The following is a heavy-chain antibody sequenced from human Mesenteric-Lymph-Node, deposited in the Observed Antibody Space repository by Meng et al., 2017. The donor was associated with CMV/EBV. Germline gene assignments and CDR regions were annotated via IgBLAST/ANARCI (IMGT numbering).Heavy chain of an antibody. CDR2: ISHSGGST. CDR3: ARCGGDCYFDY. V-gene: IGHV4-38-2*02. Sequence: GSLRLSCTVSGYSITSGYYWGWIRQPPGKGLEWIGSISHSGGSTYYNPSLKSRVTISVDTSKNQFSLKVSSVTAADTAVYYCARCGGDCYFDYWGQGTLVTVSS. CDR1: GYSITSGYY. D-gene: IGHD2-21*01. J-gene: IGHJ4*02.